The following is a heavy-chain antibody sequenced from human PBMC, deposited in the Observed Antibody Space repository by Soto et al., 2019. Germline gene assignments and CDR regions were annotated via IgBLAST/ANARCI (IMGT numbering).Heavy chain of an antibody. Sequence: GGSLSLSCTAPGFTSRIYAMHWVLQAPGQGLEWVAIISYDGTKIDYAGSVKGRFTISRDNSKNTLFLQMNSLTTEDTAVYYCARRDFYCRGRNCYSGDYAMDVWGQGT. CDR2: ISYDGTKI. CDR1: GFTSRIYA. CDR3: ARRDFYCRGRNCYSGDYAMDV. J-gene: IGHJ6*02. V-gene: IGHV3-30-3*01. D-gene: IGHD2-15*01.